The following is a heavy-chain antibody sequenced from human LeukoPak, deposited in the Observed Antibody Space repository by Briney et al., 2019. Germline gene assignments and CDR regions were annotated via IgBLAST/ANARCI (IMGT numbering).Heavy chain of an antibody. V-gene: IGHV1-18*01. D-gene: IGHD2-2*01. CDR2: ISAYNDNT. J-gene: IGHJ5*02. Sequence: ASVKVSCKASGYTFTSYGISWVRQAPGQGLEWMGWISAYNDNTNYAQKLQGRVTMTTDTSTSTAYMELRSLRSDDTAVYYCARGGCSSTSCYLNQVYWFDPWGQGTLVTVSS. CDR3: ARGGCSSTSCYLNQVYWFDP. CDR1: GYTFTSYG.